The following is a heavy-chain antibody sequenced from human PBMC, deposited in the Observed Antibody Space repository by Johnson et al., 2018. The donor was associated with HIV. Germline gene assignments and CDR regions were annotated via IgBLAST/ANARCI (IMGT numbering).Heavy chain of an antibody. CDR1: GFTFSSYA. CDR3: ARVRDYNFWSGQQSRHAFDI. J-gene: IGHJ3*02. Sequence: QLVESGGGVVQPGGSLRLSCAASGFTFSSYAMSWVRQAPGKGLEWVAVIWYDGSTYYADSVEGRFTISRDNSKNTLYLQMNSLRSEDTSVYYCARVRDYNFWSGQQSRHAFDIWGQGTMVTVSS. V-gene: IGHV3-30-3*01. D-gene: IGHD3-3*01. CDR2: IWYDGST.